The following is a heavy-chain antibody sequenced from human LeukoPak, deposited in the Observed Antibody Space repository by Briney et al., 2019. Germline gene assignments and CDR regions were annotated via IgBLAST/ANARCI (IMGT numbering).Heavy chain of an antibody. CDR3: ASRERGDFDY. CDR1: GGSISSYY. CDR2: INHSGST. V-gene: IGHV4-34*01. J-gene: IGHJ4*02. Sequence: PSETLSLTCTVSGGSISSYYWSWIRQPPGKGLEWIGEINHSGSTNYNPSLKSRVTISVDTSKNQFSLKLSSVTAADTAVYYCASRERGDFDYWGQGTLVTVSS. D-gene: IGHD3-10*01.